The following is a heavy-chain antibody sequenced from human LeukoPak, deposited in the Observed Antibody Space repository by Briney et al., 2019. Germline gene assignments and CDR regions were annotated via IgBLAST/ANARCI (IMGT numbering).Heavy chain of an antibody. CDR2: ISGSGGST. CDR1: GFTFSSYA. J-gene: IGHJ6*02. D-gene: IGHD2-2*01. CDR3: AKAAAAIFYYGMDV. V-gene: IGHV3-23*01. Sequence: GGSLRLSCAASGFTFSSYAMSWVRQAPGKGLEWVSAISGSGGSTYYADSVKGRFTISRDNSKNTLYPQMNSLRAEDTAVYYCAKAAAAIFYYGMDVWGQGTTVTVSS.